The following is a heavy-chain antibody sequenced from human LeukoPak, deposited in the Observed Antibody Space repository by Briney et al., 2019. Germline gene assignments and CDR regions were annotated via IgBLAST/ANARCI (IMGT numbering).Heavy chain of an antibody. V-gene: IGHV4-59*08. D-gene: IGHD5-24*01. Sequence: SGTLSLTCTASGGSISSYYWSWIRQPPGKGLEWIGYIYYSGSTSYNPSLKSRVTILVDTSKNQFSLKLRSVTAADTAVYYCARHERDVSLDHAFDIWGQGTMVTVSS. J-gene: IGHJ3*02. CDR3: ARHERDVSLDHAFDI. CDR2: IYYSGST. CDR1: GGSISSYY.